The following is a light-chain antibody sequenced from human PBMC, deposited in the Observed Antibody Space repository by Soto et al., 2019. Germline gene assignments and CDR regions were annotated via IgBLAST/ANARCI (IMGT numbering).Light chain of an antibody. Sequence: EIVMTQSPATLSVSPGVRASLSCRAIQSFIINLAWYQHKPGHAPSLLIYDISARATGNPTRFSGSGSGTEFTLTISSLQSEDFAVYYCQQYNDWPLTFGGGTKVDIK. J-gene: IGKJ4*01. CDR1: QSFIIN. CDR3: QQYNDWPLT. CDR2: DIS. V-gene: IGKV3D-15*01.